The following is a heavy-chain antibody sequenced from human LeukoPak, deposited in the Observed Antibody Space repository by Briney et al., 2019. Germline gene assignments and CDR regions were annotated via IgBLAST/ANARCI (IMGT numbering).Heavy chain of an antibody. CDR1: GFTFSSYW. CDR3: ARYYYDSSGYYPSFDY. J-gene: IGHJ4*02. D-gene: IGHD3-22*01. Sequence: GGSLRLSSAASGFTFSSYWMSWVRQAPGKGLEWVANIKQDGSEKYYVDSVKGRFTISRDNAKNSLYLQMNSLRAEDTAVYYCARYYYDSSGYYPSFDYWGQGTLVTVSS. V-gene: IGHV3-7*01. CDR2: IKQDGSEK.